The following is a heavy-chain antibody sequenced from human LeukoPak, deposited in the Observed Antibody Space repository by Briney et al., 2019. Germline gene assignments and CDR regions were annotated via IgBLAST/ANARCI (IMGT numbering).Heavy chain of an antibody. D-gene: IGHD3-9*01. CDR1: GFRFSSYW. V-gene: IGHV5-51*01. CDR3: ARGAGQGYDILTGP. Sequence: LGESLKISCKGSGFRFSSYWIGWVRQMPGKGLEWLGIINPDDSDTRYSPSFQGQVTISADKSISTAYLQWSSLKASDTAMYYCARGAGQGYDILTGPWGQGTLVTVSS. J-gene: IGHJ5*02. CDR2: INPDDSDT.